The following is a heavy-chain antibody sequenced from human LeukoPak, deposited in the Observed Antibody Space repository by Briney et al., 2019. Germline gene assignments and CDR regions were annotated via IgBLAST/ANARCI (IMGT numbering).Heavy chain of an antibody. CDR3: ARRYYENWFDP. V-gene: IGHV4-31*03. CDR1: GGSISSGGYY. J-gene: IGHJ5*02. Sequence: SETLSLTCTVSGGSISSGGYYWSWIRQHPGKGLEWIGYIYYSGSTYYNSSLESRVTISVDTSKNQFSLKLSSVTAADTAIYYCARRYYENWFDPWGQGTLVTVSS. D-gene: IGHD1-26*01. CDR2: IYYSGST.